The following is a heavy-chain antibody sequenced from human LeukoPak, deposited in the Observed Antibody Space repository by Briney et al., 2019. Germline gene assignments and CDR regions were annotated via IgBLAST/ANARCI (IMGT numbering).Heavy chain of an antibody. CDR2: FDPEDVET. Sequence: ASVKVSCKVSGYSLSELSRHWVRQAPGKGLEWMGGFDPEDVETVYAQKFQGRVTMTKDTSTDTAYLELGSLRSEDTAVYYCAISGNDAFDIWGQGTMVTVSS. D-gene: IGHD2-15*01. V-gene: IGHV1-24*01. CDR1: GYSLSELS. CDR3: AISGNDAFDI. J-gene: IGHJ3*02.